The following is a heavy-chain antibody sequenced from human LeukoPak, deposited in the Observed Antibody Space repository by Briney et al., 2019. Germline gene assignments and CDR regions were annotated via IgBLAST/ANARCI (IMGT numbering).Heavy chain of an antibody. CDR3: AKDSTDYGGNFYYYYYGMDV. CDR2: ISGSGGST. D-gene: IGHD4-23*01. V-gene: IGHV3-23*01. Sequence: PGGSLRLSCAASGFTFSSYAMSWVRQAPGKGLEWVSAISGSGGSTYYADSVKGRFTISRDNSKNTLYLQMNSLRAEDTAVYYCAKDSTDYGGNFYYYYYGMDVWGQGTTVTVSS. CDR1: GFTFSSYA. J-gene: IGHJ6*02.